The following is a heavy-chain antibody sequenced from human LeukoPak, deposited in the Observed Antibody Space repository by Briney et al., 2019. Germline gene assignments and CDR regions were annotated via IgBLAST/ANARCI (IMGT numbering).Heavy chain of an antibody. D-gene: IGHD6-13*01. J-gene: IGHJ6*02. CDR3: ARYSSSWTDYYYGMDV. Sequence: SETLSLTCAVSGGSISSSNWWSWVRQPPGKGLEWIGEINHSGSTNYNPSLKSRVTISVDTSKNQFSLKLSSVTAADTAVYYCARYSSSWTDYYYGMDVWGQGTTVTVSS. V-gene: IGHV4-4*02. CDR1: GGSISSSNW. CDR2: INHSGST.